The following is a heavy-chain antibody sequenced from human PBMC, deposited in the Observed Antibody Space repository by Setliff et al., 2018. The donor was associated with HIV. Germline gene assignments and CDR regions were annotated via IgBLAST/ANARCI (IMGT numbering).Heavy chain of an antibody. CDR1: GGSFSGYY. J-gene: IGHJ6*03. CDR2: INHSGST. Sequence: PSETLSLTCAVYGGSFSGYYWSWIRQPPGKGLEWIGEINHSGSTNYNPSLKRRVTISVDTSKNQFSLKLSSVTAADTAVYYCNIYYYYYMDVWGKGTTVTVSS. CDR3: NIYYYYYMDV. V-gene: IGHV4-34*01.